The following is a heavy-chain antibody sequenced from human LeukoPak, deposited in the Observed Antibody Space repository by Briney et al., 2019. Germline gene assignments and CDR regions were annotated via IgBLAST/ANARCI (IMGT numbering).Heavy chain of an antibody. V-gene: IGHV3-23*01. Sequence: GGSLRLSCAASGFTFSSYAMNWVRQAPGKGLEWVSGISCSGGRTYYADSVKGRLTISRDNSENTLYMQMNSLRAEDTAVYYCARDLWGLPLFDQWGQGTLVTVSS. CDR3: ARDLWGLPLFDQ. CDR1: GFTFSSYA. J-gene: IGHJ4*02. CDR2: ISCSGGRT. D-gene: IGHD4-11*01.